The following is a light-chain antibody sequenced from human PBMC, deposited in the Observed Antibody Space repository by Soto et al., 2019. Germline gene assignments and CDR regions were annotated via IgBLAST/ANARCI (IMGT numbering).Light chain of an antibody. CDR2: AVS. J-gene: IGLJ1*01. Sequence: QSVLTQPASVSGSPGQSITISCTGTSSDVGGYNYVSWYQQHPGKAPKLMIYAVSNRPSGVSNRFSGSKSGNTATLTISGLQAEDEADYYCCSYTVSGTYVFXTGTKGTVL. CDR3: CSYTVSGTYV. V-gene: IGLV2-14*01. CDR1: SSDVGGYNY.